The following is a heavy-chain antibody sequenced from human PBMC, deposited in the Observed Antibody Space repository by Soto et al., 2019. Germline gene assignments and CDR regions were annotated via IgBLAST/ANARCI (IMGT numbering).Heavy chain of an antibody. D-gene: IGHD6-6*01. Sequence: QVQLVQSGAEVKKPGASVKVSCKASGYTFTSYGISWVRQAPGQGLERMGWISAYNGNTNYPQKLQGRVTMTTDTSPSPAYTERRSPRSDDPAVYYSPRSSGSAYWFDPWGQGTLVTVSS. V-gene: IGHV1-18*01. CDR3: PRSSGSAYWFDP. CDR2: ISAYNGNT. CDR1: GYTFTSYG. J-gene: IGHJ5*02.